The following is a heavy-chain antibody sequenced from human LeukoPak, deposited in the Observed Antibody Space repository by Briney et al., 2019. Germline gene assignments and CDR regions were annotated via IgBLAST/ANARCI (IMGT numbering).Heavy chain of an antibody. D-gene: IGHD3-10*01. J-gene: IGHJ4*02. CDR2: ISYDGSNK. CDR1: GFTFSSYG. Sequence: GGSLRLSCAASGFTFSSYGMHWVRQAPGKGLEWVAVISYDGSNKYYADSVKGRFTISRDNSKNTLYLQMNSLRAEDTAVYYCAKEYYGSGSTGMDYWGQGTLVTVSS. CDR3: AKEYYGSGSTGMDY. V-gene: IGHV3-30*18.